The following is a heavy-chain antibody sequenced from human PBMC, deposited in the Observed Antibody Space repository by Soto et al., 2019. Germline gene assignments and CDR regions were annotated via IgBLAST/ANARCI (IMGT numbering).Heavy chain of an antibody. CDR2: IYYSGST. V-gene: IGHV4-30-4*01. CDR1: GGSISSGDYY. J-gene: IGHJ4*02. Sequence: SETLCLTCTVSGGSISSGDYYWSWLRQPPGKGLEWIGYIYYSGSTYYNPSLKSRVTISVDTSKNQFSLKLSSVTAADTAVYYCARAKTYFDYWGQGTLVTVSS. CDR3: ARAKTYFDY.